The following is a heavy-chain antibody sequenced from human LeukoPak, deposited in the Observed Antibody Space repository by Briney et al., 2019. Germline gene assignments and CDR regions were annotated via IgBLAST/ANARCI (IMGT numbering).Heavy chain of an antibody. Sequence: SETLSLTCTVSGGSISSYYWSWIRQPPGKGLEWIGYIYHSGSTYYNPSLKSRVTISVDRSKNQFSLKLSSVTAADTAVYYCARDRAINFFDYWGQGTLVTVSS. V-gene: IGHV4-59*12. J-gene: IGHJ4*02. CDR1: GGSISSYY. CDR3: ARDRAINFFDY. CDR2: IYHSGST.